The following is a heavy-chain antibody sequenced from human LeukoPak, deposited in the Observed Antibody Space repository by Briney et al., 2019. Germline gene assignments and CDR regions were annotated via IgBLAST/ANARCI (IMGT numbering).Heavy chain of an antibody. CDR2: INPSGGST. D-gene: IGHD5-24*01. CDR1: GYTFTSYY. CDR3: ARDIWLLGRDGYNYPDY. Sequence: ASVKVSCKASGYTFTSYYMHWVRRAPGQGLEWMGIINPSGGSTSYAQKFQGRVTMTRDTSTSTVYMELSSLRSEDTAVYYCARDIWLLGRDGYNYPDYWGQGTLVTVSS. J-gene: IGHJ4*02. V-gene: IGHV1-46*03.